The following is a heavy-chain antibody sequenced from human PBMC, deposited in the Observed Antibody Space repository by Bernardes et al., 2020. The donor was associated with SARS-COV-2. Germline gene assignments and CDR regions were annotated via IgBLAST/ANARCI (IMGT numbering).Heavy chain of an antibody. CDR3: ARDGAGTSRPLYYFDY. D-gene: IGHD6-19*01. CDR2: ISSSSSYI. J-gene: IGHJ4*02. Sequence: GGSLRLSCAASGFTFSSYSMNWVRQAPGKGLEWVSSISSSSSYIYYADSVKGRFTISRDNAKNSLYLQMNSLRAEDTAVYYCARDGAGTSRPLYYFDYWGQGTLVTVSS. CDR1: GFTFSSYS. V-gene: IGHV3-21*01.